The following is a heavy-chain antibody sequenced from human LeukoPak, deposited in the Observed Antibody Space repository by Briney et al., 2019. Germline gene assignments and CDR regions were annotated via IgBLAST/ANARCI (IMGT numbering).Heavy chain of an antibody. Sequence: GGSLRLSCAASGFTFDDYGMSWVRQAPGKGLEWVSGTNWNGGSTRYADSVKGRFTISRDNAKNSLYLQMNSLRAEDTALYYYARDSSSWYVSEHWGQGTLVTVSS. CDR2: TNWNGGST. CDR1: GFTFDDYG. J-gene: IGHJ1*01. CDR3: ARDSSSWYVSEH. D-gene: IGHD6-13*01. V-gene: IGHV3-20*04.